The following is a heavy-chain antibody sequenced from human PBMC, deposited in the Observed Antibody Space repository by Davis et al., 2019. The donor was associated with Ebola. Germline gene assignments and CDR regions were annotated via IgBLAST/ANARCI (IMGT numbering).Heavy chain of an antibody. CDR1: GGTFSSYG. V-gene: IGHV1-69*13. D-gene: IGHD4/OR15-4a*01. CDR2: IIPIFGTT. J-gene: IGHJ4*02. CDR3: ARERGGNYGGSYFDY. Sequence: AASVKVSCKASGGTFSSYGISWVRQAPGQGLEWMGGIIPIFGTTNHAQKFQGRVTITAEESTTTAYMELSSLRSGDTAVYYCARERGGNYGGSYFDYWGQGTLVTVSS.